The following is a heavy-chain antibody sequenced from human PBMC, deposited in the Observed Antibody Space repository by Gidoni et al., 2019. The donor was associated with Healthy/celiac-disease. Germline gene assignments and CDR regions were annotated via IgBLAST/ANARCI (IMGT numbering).Heavy chain of an antibody. Sequence: EVQLVESGGGVVQPGGSLRLSCAASGFTFSSYWMSWVRQAPGKGREGVANIKQDGREKYYVDSVKGRFTISRDNAKNSLYLQMNSLRAEDTAVYYCVMSGFYGDFTFDYWGQGTLVTVSS. CDR2: IKQDGREK. J-gene: IGHJ4*02. CDR3: VMSGFYGDFTFDY. CDR1: GFTFSSYW. V-gene: IGHV3-7*01. D-gene: IGHD4-17*01.